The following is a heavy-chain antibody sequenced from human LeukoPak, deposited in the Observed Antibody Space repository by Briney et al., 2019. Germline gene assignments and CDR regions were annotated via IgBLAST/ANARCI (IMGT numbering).Heavy chain of an antibody. CDR1: GGSISSYY. Sequence: SETLSLTCTVSGGSISSYYWSWIRQPPGKGLEWIGYIYYSGSTNYNPSLKSRVTISVDTPKNQFSLKLSSVTAADTAVYYCAGLAVAGTHWGQGTLVTVSS. CDR3: AGLAVAGTH. J-gene: IGHJ4*02. D-gene: IGHD6-19*01. CDR2: IYYSGST. V-gene: IGHV4-59*01.